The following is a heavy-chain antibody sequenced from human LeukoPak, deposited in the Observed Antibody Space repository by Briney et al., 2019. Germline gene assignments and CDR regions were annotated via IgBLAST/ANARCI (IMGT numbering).Heavy chain of an antibody. D-gene: IGHD4-11*01. CDR1: GFTFNTYR. CDR2: ISGTSTDI. V-gene: IGHV3-21*01. J-gene: IGHJ4*02. CDR3: ARSVQSEQV. Sequence: PGESLRLSCAASGFTFNTYRMNWVRQAPGKGLEWVSSISGTSTDIYYADSVKGRFTVSRDNAKNSVYLQMNSLRAEDTAVYYCARSVQSEQVWGQGTLVTVSS.